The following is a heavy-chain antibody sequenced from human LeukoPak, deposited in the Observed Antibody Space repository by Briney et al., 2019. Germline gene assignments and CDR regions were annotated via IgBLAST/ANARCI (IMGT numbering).Heavy chain of an antibody. D-gene: IGHD3-10*01. Sequence: GGSLRLSCAASGFTFSTSAMSWVRQAPGKGLEWDSSISTTVGNTYYADSVKGRFTISRDNSNHTLYLQMNSLTAEDTAVYYCTKRAEFGGFDPWGQGTLVTVSS. CDR2: ISTTVGNT. CDR1: GFTFSTSA. V-gene: IGHV3-23*01. J-gene: IGHJ5*02. CDR3: TKRAEFGGFDP.